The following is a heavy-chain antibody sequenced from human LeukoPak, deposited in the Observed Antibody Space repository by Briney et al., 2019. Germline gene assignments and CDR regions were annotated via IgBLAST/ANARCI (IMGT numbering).Heavy chain of an antibody. Sequence: GGSLRLPCAASGFTFDDYAMHWVRQAPGKGLEWVSLISGDCGSTYYADSVKGRFTISRDNSKNTLYLQMNSLRAEDTAVYYCAKAPYVDIRMVTFDYWGQGALVTVSS. CDR1: GFTFDDYA. J-gene: IGHJ4*02. CDR2: ISGDCGST. D-gene: IGHD5-18*01. CDR3: AKAPYVDIRMVTFDY. V-gene: IGHV3-43*02.